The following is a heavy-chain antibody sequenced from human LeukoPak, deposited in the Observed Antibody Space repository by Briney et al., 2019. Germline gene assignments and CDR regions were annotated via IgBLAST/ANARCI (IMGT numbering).Heavy chain of an antibody. Sequence: GGSLRLSCAASGFTFSSYAMSWVRQAPGKGLEWVSAISGSGGSTYYADSVKGLFTISRDNSKNTLYLQMNSLRAEDTAVYYCAKDQEDIVVVVAATQSFDPWGQGTLVTVSS. CDR1: GFTFSSYA. CDR3: AKDQEDIVVVVAATQSFDP. CDR2: ISGSGGST. J-gene: IGHJ5*02. D-gene: IGHD2-15*01. V-gene: IGHV3-23*01.